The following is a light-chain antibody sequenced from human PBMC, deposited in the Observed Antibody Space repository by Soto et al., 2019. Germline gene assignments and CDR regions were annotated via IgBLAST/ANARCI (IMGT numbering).Light chain of an antibody. CDR3: QQYNNWPPFT. V-gene: IGKV3-15*01. Sequence: EIVMTQSPATLSVSPGERVTLSCRASQSVSSSLAWYQQKPGQAPRLLISGASTKATGIPARFSGSGSGTEFTLTISSLQSEDFAVYYCQQYNNWPPFTFGPGTKVYIK. CDR2: GAS. CDR1: QSVSSS. J-gene: IGKJ3*01.